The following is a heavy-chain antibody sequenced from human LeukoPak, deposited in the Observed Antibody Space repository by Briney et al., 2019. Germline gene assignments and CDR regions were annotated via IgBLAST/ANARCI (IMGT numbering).Heavy chain of an antibody. J-gene: IGHJ3*01. D-gene: IGHD4-23*01. V-gene: IGHV3-30-3*01. CDR3: GKDPNGNFIGAFDF. CDR2: ISYDGSNK. Sequence: PGRSLRLSCAASGFTFSSYTMHWVRQAPGKGLEWVAVISYDGSNKYYADSVKGRFTISRDNSKGTLYLQMDSLRVEDTAVYYCGKDPNGNFIGAFDFWGQGTMVTVSS. CDR1: GFTFSSYT.